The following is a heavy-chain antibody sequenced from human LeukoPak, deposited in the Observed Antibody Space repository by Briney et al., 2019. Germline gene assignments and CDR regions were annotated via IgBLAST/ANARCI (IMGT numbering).Heavy chain of an antibody. J-gene: IGHJ4*02. V-gene: IGHV5-51*01. CDR2: IYPADSDT. D-gene: IGHD3-3*01. CDR3: ARGFYDLDY. Sequence: GESLKISCKASGFSFTDHWIAWGRQMPGKSLEWMGIIYPADSDTRYNPSFQGQVTISADKSITTAYLQWSSLKASDTAIYHCARGFYDLDYWGQGTLVTVSS. CDR1: GFSFTDHW.